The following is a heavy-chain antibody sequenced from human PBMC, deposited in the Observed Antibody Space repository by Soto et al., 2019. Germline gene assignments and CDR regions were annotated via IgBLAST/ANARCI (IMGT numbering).Heavy chain of an antibody. D-gene: IGHD2-15*01. V-gene: IGHV1-18*01. CDR3: ARPYCSGGSCSVFDAFDI. J-gene: IGHJ3*02. CDR1: GYTFTSYG. CDR2: ISAYNGNT. Sequence: ASVKIYCKASGYTFTSYGISWVRQAPGQGLEWMGWISAYNGNTNYAQKLQGRVTMTTDTSTSTAYMELRSLRSDDTAVYYCARPYCSGGSCSVFDAFDIWGQGTMVTVSS.